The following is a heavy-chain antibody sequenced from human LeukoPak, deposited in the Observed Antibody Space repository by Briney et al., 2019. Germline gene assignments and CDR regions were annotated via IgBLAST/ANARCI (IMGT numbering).Heavy chain of an antibody. J-gene: IGHJ3*01. Sequence: GGSLRLSCAASGFTVSSYGMTWVRQAPGKGLEWVSAFSATDGSEQYAESVRGRFTISRDNSKNSLYLQMNSLRDEDTALYYCAKARMAAAGTGAFDVWGQGTMVTVSS. CDR1: GFTVSSYG. V-gene: IGHV3-23*01. CDR3: AKARMAAAGTGAFDV. D-gene: IGHD6-13*01. CDR2: FSATDGSE.